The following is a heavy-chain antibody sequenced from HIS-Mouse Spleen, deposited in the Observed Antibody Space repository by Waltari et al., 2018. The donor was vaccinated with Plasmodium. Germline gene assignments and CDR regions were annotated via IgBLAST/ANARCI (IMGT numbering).Heavy chain of an antibody. V-gene: IGHV4-34*01. CDR3: ARGRVLGTSSGYFDL. Sequence: QVQLQQWGAGLLKPSETLSLTCAVYGGSFSAYYWRGIRQHPGKGLEWIGEINHSGSTNYNPALKSRVTISVETSKNQFALKLSSVTAADTAVYYCARGRVLGTSSGYFDLWGRGTLVTVSS. CDR2: INHSGST. D-gene: IGHD3-10*01. J-gene: IGHJ2*01. CDR1: GGSFSAYY.